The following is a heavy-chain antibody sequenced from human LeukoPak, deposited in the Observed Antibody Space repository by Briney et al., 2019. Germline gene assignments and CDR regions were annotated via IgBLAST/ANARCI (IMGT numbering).Heavy chain of an antibody. Sequence: GGSLRLSCAASGFTFSSYAMSWVRQAPGKGLEWVSAISGSGGSTYYADSVKGRFTISRDNSKNTLYLQMNSLKAEDTAVYYCAKLATLILVEPASMGGYYYYYMAVWGKGTTVTVSS. D-gene: IGHD2-2*01. CDR1: GFTFSSYA. J-gene: IGHJ6*03. CDR2: ISGSGGST. CDR3: AKLATLILVEPASMGGYYYYYMAV. V-gene: IGHV3-23*01.